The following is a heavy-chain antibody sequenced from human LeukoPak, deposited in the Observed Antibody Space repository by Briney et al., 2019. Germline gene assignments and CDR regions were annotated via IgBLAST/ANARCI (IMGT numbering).Heavy chain of an antibody. D-gene: IGHD5-18*01. Sequence: PGGSLRLSCAASGLTFSSYSMNWVRQAPGKGLEWVSVIYSGGSTYYADSVKGRFTISRDNSKNTLYLQMNSLRAEDTAVYYCASPSVTAMVYSYDYWGQGTLVTVSS. J-gene: IGHJ4*02. CDR3: ASPSVTAMVYSYDY. CDR2: IYSGGST. V-gene: IGHV3-66*01. CDR1: GLTFSSYS.